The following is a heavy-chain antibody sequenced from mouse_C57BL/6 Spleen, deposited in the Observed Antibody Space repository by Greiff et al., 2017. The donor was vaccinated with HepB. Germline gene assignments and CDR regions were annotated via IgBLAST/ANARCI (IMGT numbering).Heavy chain of an antibody. CDR1: GFNIKDDY. V-gene: IGHV14-4*01. D-gene: IGHD1-1*01. J-gene: IGHJ3*01. CDR2: IDPENGDT. Sequence: VQLQQSGAELVRPGASVKLSCTASGFNIKDDYMHWVKQRPEQGLEWIGWIDPENGDTEYASKFQGKATITADTSSNTAYLQLSSLTSEDTAVYYCTTGGTTVAYWGQGTLVTVSA. CDR3: TTGGTTVAY.